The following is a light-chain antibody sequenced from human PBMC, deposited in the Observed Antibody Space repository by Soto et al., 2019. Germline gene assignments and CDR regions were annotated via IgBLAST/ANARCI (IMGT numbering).Light chain of an antibody. CDR3: GSYTTSNTMI. CDR2: DVS. Sequence: QSVLTQPASVSGSPGQSITISCAGTSSDVGAYNYVSWFQQHPGKVPKLIIYDVSDRPSGVSDRYSGSKSGNTASLTISGLQAEDEADYYCGSYTTSNTMIFGGGTKLTLL. CDR1: SSDVGAYNY. J-gene: IGLJ2*01. V-gene: IGLV2-14*01.